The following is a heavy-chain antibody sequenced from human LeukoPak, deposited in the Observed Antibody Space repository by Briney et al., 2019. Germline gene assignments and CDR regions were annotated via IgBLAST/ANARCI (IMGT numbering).Heavy chain of an antibody. CDR2: IYYSGST. V-gene: IGHV4-39*07. J-gene: IGHJ5*02. Sequence: PSETLSLTCTVSGGSISSSSYYWGWIRQPPGKGLEWIGSIYYSGSTYYNPSLKSRVTISVDTSKNQFSLKLSSVTAADTAVYYCARSSMVATYWFDPWGQGTLVTVSS. CDR3: ARSSMVATYWFDP. CDR1: GGSISSSSYY. D-gene: IGHD5-12*01.